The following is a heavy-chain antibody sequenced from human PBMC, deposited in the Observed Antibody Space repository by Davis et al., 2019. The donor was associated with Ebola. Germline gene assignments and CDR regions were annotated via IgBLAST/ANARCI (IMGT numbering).Heavy chain of an antibody. CDR1: GFTFSSYA. Sequence: GGSLRLSCAASGFTFSSYAMSWVRQAPGKGLEWVSAISGSGGSTYYADSVKGRFTISRDNSKNTLYLQMNSLRAEDTAVYYCARTAHVGYCTGGVCYAYWYFDLWGRGTLVTVSS. CDR2: ISGSGGST. V-gene: IGHV3-23*01. D-gene: IGHD2-8*02. CDR3: ARTAHVGYCTGGVCYAYWYFDL. J-gene: IGHJ2*01.